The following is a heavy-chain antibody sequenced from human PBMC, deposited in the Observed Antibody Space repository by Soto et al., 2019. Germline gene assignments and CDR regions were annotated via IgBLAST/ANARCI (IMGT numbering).Heavy chain of an antibody. Sequence: ASVKVSCKASGYTFTSYGISWVRQAPGQGLEWMGWISAYNGNTNYAQKLQGRVTMTTDTSTSTAYMELRSLRSDDTAVYYCAKDSKRIAVPKVAFDIWGQGTMVTVSS. CDR1: GYTFTSYG. D-gene: IGHD6-19*01. V-gene: IGHV1-18*01. CDR3: AKDSKRIAVPKVAFDI. CDR2: ISAYNGNT. J-gene: IGHJ3*02.